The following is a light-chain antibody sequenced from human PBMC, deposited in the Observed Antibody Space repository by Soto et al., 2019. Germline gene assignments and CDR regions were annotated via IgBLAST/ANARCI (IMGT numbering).Light chain of an antibody. Sequence: QSPSTLSASVGDRVTITCRASQSISSRLAWYQQKPGEAPELLISAASILQSGVPSRFGGSGSGTEFTLTISSLQPEDFATYYCQQLQAYPLNFGGGTKVDI. V-gene: IGKV1-5*01. CDR3: QQLQAYPLN. J-gene: IGKJ4*01. CDR2: AAS. CDR1: QSISSR.